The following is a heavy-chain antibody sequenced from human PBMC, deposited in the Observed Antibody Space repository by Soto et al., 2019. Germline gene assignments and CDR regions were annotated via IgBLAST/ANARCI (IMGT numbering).Heavy chain of an antibody. CDR1: GFTVSSNY. Sequence: VGSLRLSCAASGFTVSSNYMSWVRQAPGKGLEWVSVIYSGGSTYYADSVKGRFTISRHNSKNTLYLQMNSLRAEDTAIYYCARDRLRGYDSSGFYSWGQGTMVTVSS. V-gene: IGHV3-53*04. J-gene: IGHJ4*02. CDR2: IYSGGST. CDR3: ARDRLRGYDSSGFYS. D-gene: IGHD3-22*01.